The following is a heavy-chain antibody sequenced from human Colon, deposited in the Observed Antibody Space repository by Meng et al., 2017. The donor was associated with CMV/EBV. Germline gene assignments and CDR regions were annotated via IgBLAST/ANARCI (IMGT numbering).Heavy chain of an antibody. CDR1: GDSVSSNDAT. Sequence: QLQQTGPGLVKPPLTLFLTCAIFGDSVSSNDATWKWIRQSPSGGLEWLGRTYYRATWYNDYAESVISRISINPDTTKNHLSLQLNAVTPEDTAMYYCVRLRGNSWLVYWCQGTLVTVSS. D-gene: IGHD6-13*01. V-gene: IGHV6-1*01. CDR3: VRLRGNSWLVY. CDR2: TYYRATWYN. J-gene: IGHJ4*02.